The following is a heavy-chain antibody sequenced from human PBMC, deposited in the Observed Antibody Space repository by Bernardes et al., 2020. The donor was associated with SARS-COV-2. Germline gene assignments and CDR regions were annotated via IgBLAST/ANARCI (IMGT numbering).Heavy chain of an antibody. CDR2: IYYSGST. J-gene: IGHJ4*02. Sequence: ETLSLTCTVSGGSISSSSYYWGWIRQPPGKGLEWIGSIYYSGSTYYNPSLKSRVTISVDTSKNQFSLKLSSVTAADTAVYYCARHALNEITIFGVVPRRYFDYWGQGTLVTVSS. D-gene: IGHD3-3*01. CDR3: ARHALNEITIFGVVPRRYFDY. CDR1: GGSISSSSYY. V-gene: IGHV4-39*01.